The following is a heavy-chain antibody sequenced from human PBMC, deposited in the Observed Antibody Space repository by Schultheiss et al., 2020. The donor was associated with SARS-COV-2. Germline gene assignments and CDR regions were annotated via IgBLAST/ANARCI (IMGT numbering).Heavy chain of an antibody. V-gene: IGHV4-61*01. J-gene: IGHJ4*02. CDR3: ARRVWGSGWYFDY. CDR2: IYYSGST. D-gene: IGHD6-19*01. CDR1: GYSISSGYY. Sequence: SETLSLTCTVSGYSISSGYYWGWIRQPPGKGLEWIGYIYYSGSTNYNPSLKSRVTISVDTSKNQFSLKLSSVTAADTAVYYCARRVWGSGWYFDYWGQGTLVTVSS.